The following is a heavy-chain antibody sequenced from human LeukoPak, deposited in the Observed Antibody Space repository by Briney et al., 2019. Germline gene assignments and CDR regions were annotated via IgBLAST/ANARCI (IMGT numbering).Heavy chain of an antibody. CDR3: ARYKWGLLQNYYGMDV. Sequence: GESLQISCQGSGYSFTSYWIGWVRQMPGKGLEWMGIIYPGDSDTRYSPSFQGQVTISADKSISTAYLQWSSLKASDTAMYYCARYKWGLLQNYYGMDVWGQGTTVTVSS. CDR1: GYSFTSYW. J-gene: IGHJ6*02. CDR2: IYPGDSDT. V-gene: IGHV5-51*01. D-gene: IGHD1-26*01.